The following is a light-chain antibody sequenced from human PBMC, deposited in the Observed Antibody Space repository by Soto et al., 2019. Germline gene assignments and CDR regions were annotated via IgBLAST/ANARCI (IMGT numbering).Light chain of an antibody. J-gene: IGKJ2*01. CDR2: EVS. CDR3: MQSMRVPFT. V-gene: IGKV2D-29*01. Sequence: EIVMTQTPLSVSVIPGQPASISCKSSQSLLHADGKTYLYWFVRKPGQPPQLLFYEVSNRFSGVPDRFSGSGSGTDFTLTIRRVEADDLGLYYCMQSMRVPFTFGQGTKLEI. CDR1: QSLLHADGKTY.